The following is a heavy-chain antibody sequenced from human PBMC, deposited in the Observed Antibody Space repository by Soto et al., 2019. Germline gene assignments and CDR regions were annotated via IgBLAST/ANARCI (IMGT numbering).Heavy chain of an antibody. CDR1: GYSFTSYW. CDR2: IDPSDSYT. D-gene: IGHD3-9*01. Sequence: GESLKISCKGSGYSFTSYWISWVRQMPGKGLEWMGRIDPSDSYTNYSPSFQGHVTISADKSISTAYLQWSSLKASDTAMYYCARVGPVHYDILTGYNPYYYYGMDVWGQGTTVTVSS. CDR3: ARVGPVHYDILTGYNPYYYYGMDV. J-gene: IGHJ6*02. V-gene: IGHV5-10-1*01.